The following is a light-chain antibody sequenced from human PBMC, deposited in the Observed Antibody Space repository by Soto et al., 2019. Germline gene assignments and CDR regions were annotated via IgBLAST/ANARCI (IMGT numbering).Light chain of an antibody. J-gene: IGKJ2*01. CDR2: KAT. CDR1: QRITTW. CDR3: QQYNDYQYT. Sequence: DIEMTQSPSTLSASVGDRVTITCRASQRITTWLAWYQQKPGKAPKLLIYKATNVQTGVPSRFSGSGSGTEFSLTISSLHPEDFAIYYCQQYNDYQYTFGQGTKLEIK. V-gene: IGKV1-5*03.